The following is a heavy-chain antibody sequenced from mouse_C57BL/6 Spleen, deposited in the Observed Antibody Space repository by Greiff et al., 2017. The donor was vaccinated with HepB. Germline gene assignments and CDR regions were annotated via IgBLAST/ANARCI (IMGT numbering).Heavy chain of an antibody. Sequence: EVQRVESGGGLVKPGGSLKLSCAASGFTFSSYAMSWVRQTPEKRLEWVATISDGGSYTYYPDNVKGRFTISRDNAKNNLYLQMSHLKSEDTAMYYCAREGGYDYDGLFAYWGQGTLVTVSA. V-gene: IGHV5-4*01. J-gene: IGHJ3*01. D-gene: IGHD2-4*01. CDR1: GFTFSSYA. CDR2: ISDGGSYT. CDR3: AREGGYDYDGLFAY.